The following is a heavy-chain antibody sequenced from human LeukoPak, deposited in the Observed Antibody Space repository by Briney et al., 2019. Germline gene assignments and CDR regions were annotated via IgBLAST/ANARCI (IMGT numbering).Heavy chain of an antibody. J-gene: IGHJ3*02. CDR2: IYHSGST. CDR1: GYSISSGYY. CDR3: ARVGTYYYDSSGYFLSVNAFDI. V-gene: IGHV4-38-2*02. Sequence: SETLSLTCTVSGYSISSGYYWGWIRQPPGKGLEWIGSIYHSGSTYYNPSLKSRVTISVDTSKNQFSLKLSSVTAADTAVYYCARVGTYYYDSSGYFLSVNAFDIWGQGTMVTVSS. D-gene: IGHD3-22*01.